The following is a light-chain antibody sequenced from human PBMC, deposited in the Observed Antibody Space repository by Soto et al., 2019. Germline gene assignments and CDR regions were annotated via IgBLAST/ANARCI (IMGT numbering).Light chain of an antibody. V-gene: IGLV1-47*02. J-gene: IGLJ3*02. Sequence: QSVLTQPPSASATPGQRVTISCSGSSSNIGSNYVYWYQQLPGAAPKVLIYSNNQRPSGVPDRFSDSKSVTSASLAISGLRSEDEADYYYGAWDDSLSAWVFGGGTKLTVL. CDR2: SNN. CDR3: GAWDDSLSAWV. CDR1: SSNIGSNY.